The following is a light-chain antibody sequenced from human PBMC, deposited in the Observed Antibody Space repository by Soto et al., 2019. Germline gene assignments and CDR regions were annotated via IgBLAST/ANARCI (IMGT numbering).Light chain of an antibody. CDR2: GTF. CDR3: QQYTDLET. J-gene: IGKJ4*01. CDR1: RSVTND. V-gene: IGKV3-15*01. Sequence: EIVMTPSPATLSVSPGESATLSCRASRSVTNDLAWYQHRPGQAPRLLIYGTFKRATGVPARFSGSGSGTQFTLTISSLESEDFAVYYCQQYTDLETFGGGTKVEIK.